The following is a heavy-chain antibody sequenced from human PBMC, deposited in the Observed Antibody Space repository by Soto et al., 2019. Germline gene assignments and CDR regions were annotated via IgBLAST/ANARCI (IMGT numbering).Heavy chain of an antibody. V-gene: IGHV3-33*01. CDR1: GFTFSSLG. CDR2: IWYDGSNT. Sequence: QVQLVESGGGVVQPGRSLRLSCAASGFTFSSLGMHWVRQAPGKGLEWVAVIWYDGSNTYYADSVKGRFTISRDNSKNTLYLQMNSLRVEDTAVYYCARPRGGQPGPFDDWGQGTLVTVSS. CDR3: ARPRGGQPGPFDD. D-gene: IGHD3-16*01. J-gene: IGHJ4*02.